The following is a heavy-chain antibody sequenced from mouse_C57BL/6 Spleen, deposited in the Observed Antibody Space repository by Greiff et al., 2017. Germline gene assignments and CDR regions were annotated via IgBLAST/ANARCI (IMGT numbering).Heavy chain of an antibody. V-gene: IGHV1-52*01. CDR2: IDPSDSET. CDR1: GYTLTRYW. Sequence: QVQLPQSGAELVRPGSSVKLSCKASGYTLTRYWMHWGKQRPIQGLEWVGNIDPSDSETHYNQKFKDKATLTVDKSSSTAYMQLSSLTSEDSAVYYCARGDSSGPYYYAMDYWGQGTSVTVSS. CDR3: ARGDSSGPYYYAMDY. D-gene: IGHD3-2*02. J-gene: IGHJ4*01.